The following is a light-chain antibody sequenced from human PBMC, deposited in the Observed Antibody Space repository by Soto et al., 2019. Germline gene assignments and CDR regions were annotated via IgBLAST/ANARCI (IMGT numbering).Light chain of an antibody. Sequence: ETVMTQTPATLSLSPGERATLSCRASQSISDNLAWYQQKPGQAPRLIIYTASIRDTGIPARFSGSGSGTEFTLTISSLQSEDSAFYYCQQYNDWPPWTFGQGTKVEIK. CDR1: QSISDN. V-gene: IGKV3-15*01. CDR3: QQYNDWPPWT. J-gene: IGKJ1*01. CDR2: TAS.